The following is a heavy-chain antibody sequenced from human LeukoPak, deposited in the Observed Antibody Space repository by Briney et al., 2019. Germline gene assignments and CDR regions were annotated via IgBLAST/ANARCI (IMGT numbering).Heavy chain of an antibody. V-gene: IGHV3-15*01. CDR1: EFTLSNAW. D-gene: IGHD1-26*01. CDR3: TTDPEWELLRVDY. CDR2: SKSKTDGGTT. J-gene: IGHJ4*02. Sequence: GGCLRLSSAASEFTLSNAWMSWVPPAPGRGLEWVGRSKSKTDGGTTDYTAPVKGRFTISRDDSKNTLYLQMNSLKTEDTAVYYCTTDPEWELLRVDYWGQGTLVTVSS.